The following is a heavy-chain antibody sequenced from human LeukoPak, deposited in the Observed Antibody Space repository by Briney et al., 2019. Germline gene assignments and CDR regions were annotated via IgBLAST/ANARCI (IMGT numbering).Heavy chain of an antibody. J-gene: IGHJ4*02. Sequence: PSETLSLTCAVSGVSFDDYYWSWVRQPPGKGLEWIGEINHSGYTNDSPSLKSRVTISIDTSRKQFSLNLRSVTVADTAVSYCTRMARGHDYWGQGTLVTVSS. V-gene: IGHV4-34*01. CDR3: TRMARGHDY. CDR2: INHSGYT. D-gene: IGHD5-24*01. CDR1: GVSFDDYY.